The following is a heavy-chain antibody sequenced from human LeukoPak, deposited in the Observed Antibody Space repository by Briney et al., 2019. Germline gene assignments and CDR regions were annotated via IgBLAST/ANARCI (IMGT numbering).Heavy chain of an antibody. V-gene: IGHV4-39*01. Sequence: SETLSLTCTVSGGSISSSSYYWGWIRQPPGKGLEWIGSIYYSGSTYYNPSLKSRVTISVDTSKNQFSLKLSSVTAADTAVYYCARHTHLWFGELFHPCGMDVWGQGTTVTVSS. D-gene: IGHD3-10*01. J-gene: IGHJ6*02. CDR1: GGSISSSSYY. CDR3: ARHTHLWFGELFHPCGMDV. CDR2: IYYSGST.